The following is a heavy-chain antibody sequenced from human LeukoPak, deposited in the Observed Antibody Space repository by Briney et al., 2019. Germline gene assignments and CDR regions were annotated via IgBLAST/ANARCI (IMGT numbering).Heavy chain of an antibody. J-gene: IGHJ4*02. CDR2: ISSSSYI. V-gene: IGHV3-21*01. CDR3: AREVGGPDY. CDR1: GFTFSSYS. D-gene: IGHD4-23*01. Sequence: PGGSLRLSCAASGFTFSSYSMNWVRQAPGKGLEWASSISSSSYIYYADSVKGRFTISRDNAKNSLYLQMNSLRAEDTAVYYCAREVGGPDYWGQGTLVTVSS.